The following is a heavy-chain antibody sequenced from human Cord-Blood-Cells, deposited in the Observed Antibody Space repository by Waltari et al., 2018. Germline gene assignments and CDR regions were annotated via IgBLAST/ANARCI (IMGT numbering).Heavy chain of an antibody. CDR3: ARASRTIFGVVIMGD. J-gene: IGHJ4*02. D-gene: IGHD3-3*01. Sequence: QVQLVQSGAEVKKPGASVKVSCKASGYTFTGYYMHWVRQAPGQGLEWMGWINTSSGGTNYAQKFQGRVTMTSDTSISTAYMELSRLRSDDTAVYYCARASRTIFGVVIMGDWGQGTLVTVSS. CDR1: GYTFTGYY. V-gene: IGHV1-2*02. CDR2: INTSSGGT.